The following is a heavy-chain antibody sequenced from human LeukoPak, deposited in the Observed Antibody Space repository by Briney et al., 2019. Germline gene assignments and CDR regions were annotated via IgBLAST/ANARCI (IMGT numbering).Heavy chain of an antibody. CDR1: GFTFSSYS. CDR3: ARAKGITGTPGY. V-gene: IGHV3-21*01. J-gene: IGHJ4*02. CDR2: ISSSSSYI. Sequence: PGGSLRLSCAASGFTFSSYSMNWVRQAPGKGLEWVSSISSSSSYIYYADSVKGRFTISRDNAKNSLYLQMNSLRAEDTAVYYCARAKGITGTPGYWGQGTLVTVSS. D-gene: IGHD1-7*01.